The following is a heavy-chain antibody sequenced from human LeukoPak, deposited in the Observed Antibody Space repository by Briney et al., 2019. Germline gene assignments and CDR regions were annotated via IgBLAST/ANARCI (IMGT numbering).Heavy chain of an antibody. CDR3: ARGPVTRFEI. CDR1: GFTFSSYG. J-gene: IGHJ3*02. CDR2: ISSDGTNK. Sequence: GRSLRLSCAASGFTFSSYGIHWVRQAPGKGLEWLAVISSDGTNKYYADSVKGRFTISRDNSNNTLYLQMNSLRAEDTAVYYCARGPVTRFEIWGQGTMVTVSS. D-gene: IGHD4-17*01. V-gene: IGHV3-30*03.